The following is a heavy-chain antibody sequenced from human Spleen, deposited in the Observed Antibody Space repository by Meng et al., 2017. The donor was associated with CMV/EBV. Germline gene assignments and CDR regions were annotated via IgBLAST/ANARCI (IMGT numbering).Heavy chain of an antibody. Sequence: GESLKISCEASRITLRSYGMHWVRQAPGKGPEWLTFIRHDGSKKYYSDSVEGRFTVSRDNSKNSLYLQMNSLRAEDTAVYYFARGYQQKGYWGQGTLVTVSS. CDR2: IRHDGSKK. CDR3: ARGYQQKGY. D-gene: IGHD2-2*01. V-gene: IGHV3-30*02. J-gene: IGHJ4*02. CDR1: RITLRSYG.